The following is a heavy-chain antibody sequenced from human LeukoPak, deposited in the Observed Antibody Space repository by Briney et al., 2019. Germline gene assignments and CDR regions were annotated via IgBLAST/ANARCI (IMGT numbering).Heavy chain of an antibody. D-gene: IGHD3-22*01. Sequence: SETLFLTCTVSGGSISSSSYYWGWIRQPPGKGLEWIGSIYYSGSTYYNPSLKSRVTISVDTSKNQFSLRLRSMTAADTAVFYCARRRYYDSTGYFEWGRGTLVTVSS. CDR3: ARRRYYDSTGYFE. V-gene: IGHV4-39*01. CDR2: IYYSGST. J-gene: IGHJ1*01. CDR1: GGSISSSSYY.